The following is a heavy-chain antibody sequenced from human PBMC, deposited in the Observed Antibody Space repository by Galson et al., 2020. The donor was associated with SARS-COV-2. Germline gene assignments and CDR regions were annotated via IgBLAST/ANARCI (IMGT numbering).Heavy chain of an antibody. CDR2: ISSSSSYI. D-gene: IGHD6-6*01. CDR3: ARDPLEQLVPYYYYYMDV. V-gene: IGHV3-21*01. J-gene: IGHJ6*03. Sequence: KIGESLKISCAASGFTFSSYSMNWVRQAPGKGLEWVSSISSSSSYIYYADSVKGRFTISRDNAKNSLYLQMNSLRAEDTAVYYCARDPLEQLVPYYYYYMDVWGKGTTVTVSS. CDR1: GFTFSSYS.